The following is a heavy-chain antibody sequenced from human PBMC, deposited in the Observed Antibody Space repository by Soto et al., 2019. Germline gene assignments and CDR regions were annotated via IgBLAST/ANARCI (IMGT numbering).Heavy chain of an antibody. V-gene: IGHV3-30-3*01. D-gene: IGHD2-2*01. CDR2: ISYDGSNK. Sequence: QVQLVESGGGVVQPGRSLRLSCAASGFTFSSYAMHWVRQAPGKGLEWVAVISYDGSNKYYADSVKGRFTISRDNSKKTLFLQMNSLRAEDTAVYYCARDDCISTSCYLYYYYYYGMDVWGQGTTVTVSS. J-gene: IGHJ6*02. CDR1: GFTFSSYA. CDR3: ARDDCISTSCYLYYYYYYGMDV.